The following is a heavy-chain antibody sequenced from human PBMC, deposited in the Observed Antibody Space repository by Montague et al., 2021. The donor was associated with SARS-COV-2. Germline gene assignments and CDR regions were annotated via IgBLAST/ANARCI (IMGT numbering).Heavy chain of an antibody. D-gene: IGHD6-13*01. Sequence: SETLSLTCTVSGGSISSSSYYWGWIRQPPGKGLEWIGSIYYSGSTYYTPSLKSRVTISVDTSKNQFSLKLGSVTAADTAVYYCARVGRQQLVRLSGMDVWGQGTTVTVSS. V-gene: IGHV4-39*07. J-gene: IGHJ6*02. CDR2: IYYSGST. CDR1: GGSISSSSYY. CDR3: ARVGRQQLVRLSGMDV.